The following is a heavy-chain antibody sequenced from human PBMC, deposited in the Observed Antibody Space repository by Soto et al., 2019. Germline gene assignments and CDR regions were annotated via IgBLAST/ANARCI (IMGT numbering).Heavy chain of an antibody. CDR1: GGSISSGGYY. J-gene: IGHJ5*02. Sequence: PSETLSLTCTVSGGSISSGGYYWSWIRQHPGKGLEWIGYIYYSGSTYYNPSLKSRVTISVDTSKNQFSLKLSSVTAADTAVYYCARDLNYYGSGRSRRGFDPWGQGTLVTVSS. D-gene: IGHD3-10*01. CDR2: IYYSGST. V-gene: IGHV4-31*03. CDR3: ARDLNYYGSGRSRRGFDP.